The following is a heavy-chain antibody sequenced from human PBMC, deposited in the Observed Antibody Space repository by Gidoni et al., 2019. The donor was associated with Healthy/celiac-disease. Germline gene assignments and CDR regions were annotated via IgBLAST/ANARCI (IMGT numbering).Heavy chain of an antibody. CDR3: SSGYDFWSGYY. J-gene: IGHJ4*02. CDR1: GFTFSNAW. V-gene: IGHV3-15*01. Sequence: EVQLVESGGGLVKPGGSLRLSCAASGFTFSNAWMSWVRQAPGKGLEWVGRIKSKTDGGTTDYAAPVKGRFTISRDDSKNTLYLQMNSLKTEDTAVYYCSSGYDFWSGYYWGQGTLVTVSS. D-gene: IGHD3-3*01. CDR2: IKSKTDGGTT.